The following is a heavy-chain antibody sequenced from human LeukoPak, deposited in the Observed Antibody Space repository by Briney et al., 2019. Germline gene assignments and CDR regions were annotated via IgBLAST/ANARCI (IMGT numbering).Heavy chain of an antibody. CDR2: INPSGGST. V-gene: IGHV1-46*01. D-gene: IGHD3-3*01. Sequence: ASVKVSRTASGYTFTSYYMHWVRQAPGQGLEWMGIINPSGGSTSYAQKFQGRVTMTRDMSTSTVYMELSSLRSEDTAVYYCARNPTRFYYYMDVWGKGTTVTISS. CDR1: GYTFTSYY. J-gene: IGHJ6*03. CDR3: ARNPTRFYYYMDV.